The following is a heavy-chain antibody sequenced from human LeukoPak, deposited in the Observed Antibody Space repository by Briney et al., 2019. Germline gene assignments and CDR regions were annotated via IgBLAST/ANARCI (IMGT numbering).Heavy chain of an antibody. J-gene: IGHJ4*02. D-gene: IGHD1-7*01. CDR1: GFTFSSYA. Sequence: GGSLRLSCAASGFTFSSYAMHWVRQAPGKGLEWVAVISYDGSNKYYADSVKGRFTISRDNSKNTLYLQMNSLKAEDTAVYYCARAHNWKYGSFDFWGQGTLVTVSS. CDR2: ISYDGSNK. CDR3: ARAHNWKYGSFDF. V-gene: IGHV3-30*04.